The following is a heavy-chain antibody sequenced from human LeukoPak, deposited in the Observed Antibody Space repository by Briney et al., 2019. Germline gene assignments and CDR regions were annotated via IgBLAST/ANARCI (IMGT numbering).Heavy chain of an antibody. D-gene: IGHD6-19*01. CDR1: GFTFSGSA. J-gene: IGHJ3*02. Sequence: GGSLRLSCAASGFTFSGSAMHWVRQASGKGLEWVGRIRSKANSYATAYAASVKGRFTISRDDSKNTAYLQMNSLRAEDTAVYYCAKDISGWYGSFAFDIWGQGTMVTVSS. CDR2: IRSKANSYAT. V-gene: IGHV3-73*01. CDR3: AKDISGWYGSFAFDI.